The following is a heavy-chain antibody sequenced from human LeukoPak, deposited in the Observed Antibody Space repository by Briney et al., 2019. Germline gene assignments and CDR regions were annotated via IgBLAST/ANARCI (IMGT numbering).Heavy chain of an antibody. V-gene: IGHV4-39*07. J-gene: IGHJ4*03. CDR2: IDHRGDT. CDR3: ARGATISETGYFDF. Sequence: SETLSLTCTVSDASISSSSYYWGWFRQPPGRGLEWIAEIDHRGDTNYNPSVKSRVTISVDTSKNQFSLKVRSLSAADTAVYYCARGATISETGYFDFWGQGTLVTVSS. D-gene: IGHD5-24*01. CDR1: DASISSSSYY.